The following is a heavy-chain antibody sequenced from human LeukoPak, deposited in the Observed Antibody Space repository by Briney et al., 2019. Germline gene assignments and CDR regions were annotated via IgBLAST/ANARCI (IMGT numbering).Heavy chain of an antibody. CDR3: VRPDDNSFDF. D-gene: IGHD3-9*01. J-gene: IGHJ3*01. V-gene: IGHV4-39*01. CDR2: IYYSGST. Sequence: SETLSLTCTVSGGSISSSSYYWGWIRQPPGKGLEWIGSIYYSGSTNYNPSLKSRVTISVDTSKNQFSLKLSSVTAADTAVYYCVRPDDNSFDFWGQGTMVTVSS. CDR1: GGSISSSSYY.